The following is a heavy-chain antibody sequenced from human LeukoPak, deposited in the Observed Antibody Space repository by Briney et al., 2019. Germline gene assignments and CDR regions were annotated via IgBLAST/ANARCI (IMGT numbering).Heavy chain of an antibody. CDR2: IYYSGST. J-gene: IGHJ3*02. CDR1: GGSISSYY. CDR3: AQGVVISTFSAFDI. D-gene: IGHD3-22*01. Sequence: PSETLSLTCTVSGGSISSYYWSWIRQPPGKGLEWIGYIYYSGSTNYNPSLKSRVTISVDTSKNQFSLKLSSVTAADTAVYYCAQGVVISTFSAFDIWGQGTLVTVSS. V-gene: IGHV4-59*01.